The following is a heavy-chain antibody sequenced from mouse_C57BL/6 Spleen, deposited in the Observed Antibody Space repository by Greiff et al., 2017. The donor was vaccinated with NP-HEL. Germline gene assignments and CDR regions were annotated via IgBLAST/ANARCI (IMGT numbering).Heavy chain of an antibody. J-gene: IGHJ3*01. CDR2: IDPETDGT. CDR1: GYTFTDYE. Sequence: QVQLQQSGAELVRPGASVTLSCKASGYTFTDYEMHWVKQTPVHGLEWIGAIDPETDGTAYNQKFKGKAILTADKSSSTAYMELSSLTSEDSAVYYCTRMGGDYDTWFAYWGQGTLVTISA. CDR3: TRMGGDYDTWFAY. D-gene: IGHD2-4*01. V-gene: IGHV1-15*01.